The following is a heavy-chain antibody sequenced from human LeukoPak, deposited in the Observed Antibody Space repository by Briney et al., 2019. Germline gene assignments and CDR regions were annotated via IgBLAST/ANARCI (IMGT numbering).Heavy chain of an antibody. Sequence: GGSLRLSCAASGFTFDDYAMHWVRQAPGKGLEWVSGISWNSGSIGYADSVKGRFTISRDNAKNSLYLQMNSLRAEDTALYYCAKGNDILTGYIDYWGQGTLVTVSS. CDR3: AKGNDILTGYIDY. J-gene: IGHJ4*02. CDR1: GFTFDDYA. CDR2: ISWNSGSI. D-gene: IGHD3-9*01. V-gene: IGHV3-9*01.